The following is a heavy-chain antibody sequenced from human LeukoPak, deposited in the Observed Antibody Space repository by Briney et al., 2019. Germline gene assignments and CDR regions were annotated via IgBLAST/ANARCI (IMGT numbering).Heavy chain of an antibody. V-gene: IGHV4-61*02. CDR3: ARVWEGVAVADKSFDY. D-gene: IGHD6-19*01. J-gene: IGHJ4*02. CDR2: IYTSGST. CDR1: GGSISSGSYY. Sequence: PSQTLSLTCTVSGGSISSGSYYWSWIRQPAGKGLEWIGRIYTSGSTNYNPSLKSRVTISVDTSKNQFSLKLSSVTAADTAVYYCARVWEGVAVADKSFDYWGQGTLVTVSS.